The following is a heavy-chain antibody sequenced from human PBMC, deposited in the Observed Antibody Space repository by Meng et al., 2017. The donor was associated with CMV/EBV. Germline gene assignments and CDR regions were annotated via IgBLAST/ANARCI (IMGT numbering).Heavy chain of an antibody. Sequence: QGQLQASGHELVTPSETLSLTCTVSGGSISSYYWSWIRQPAGKGLEWIGRIYTSGSTYYNPSLKSRVTISVDTSKNQFSLKLSSVTAADTAVYYCARVMGPNRTPYYFDYWGQGTLVTVSS. V-gene: IGHV4-4*07. D-gene: IGHD1-14*01. CDR1: GGSISSYY. CDR2: IYTSGST. CDR3: ARVMGPNRTPYYFDY. J-gene: IGHJ4*02.